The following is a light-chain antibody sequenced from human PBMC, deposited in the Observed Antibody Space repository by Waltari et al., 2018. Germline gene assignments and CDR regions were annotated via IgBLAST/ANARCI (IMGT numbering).Light chain of an antibody. CDR1: QSLVHTDGHTY. J-gene: IGKJ1*01. CDR3: MQATNWPLT. CDR2: KVS. Sequence: DVVMTQSPLSLPVSLGQPASISCRSSQSLVHTDGHTYLNWFQQRPGQSPRRLIDKVSNRDSGVPDRFSGSGSGTAFTLKISRVEAEDVGIYYCMQATNWPLTFGQGTKVEIQ. V-gene: IGKV2-30*02.